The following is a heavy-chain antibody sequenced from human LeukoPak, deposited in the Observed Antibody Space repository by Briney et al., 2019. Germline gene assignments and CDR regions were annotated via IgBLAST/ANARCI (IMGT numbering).Heavy chain of an antibody. CDR1: GYTFTGYY. V-gene: IGHV1-46*01. Sequence: GASVKVSCKASGYTFTGYYMHWVRQAPGQGLEWMGIINPSGGSTSYAQKFQGRVTMTRDMSTSTVYMELSSQRSEDTAMYYCARALPHRRLMDTTMEQHWFDPWGQGTLVTVSS. CDR2: INPSGGST. J-gene: IGHJ5*02. D-gene: IGHD5-18*01. CDR3: ARALPHRRLMDTTMEQHWFDP.